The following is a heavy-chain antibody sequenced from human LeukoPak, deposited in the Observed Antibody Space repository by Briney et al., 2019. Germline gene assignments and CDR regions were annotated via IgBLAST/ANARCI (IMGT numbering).Heavy chain of an antibody. D-gene: IGHD2-2*01. CDR3: ARDQGSTSRGIDY. Sequence: TGGSLRLSCAASGFTFSSYWMHWVRQAPGKGLVWVPRIYSDGNTTNYADSVKGRFTISRDNAKNTLYLQMNSLRAEDTAVYYCARDQGSTSRGIDYWGQGTLVTVSS. CDR1: GFTFSSYW. J-gene: IGHJ4*02. V-gene: IGHV3-74*01. CDR2: IYSDGNTT.